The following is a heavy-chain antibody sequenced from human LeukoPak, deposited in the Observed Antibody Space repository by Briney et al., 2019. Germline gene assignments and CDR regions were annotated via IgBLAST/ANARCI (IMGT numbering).Heavy chain of an antibody. Sequence: PSETLSLTCTVSGGSISRNYWSWIRQPPGKGLEWIGYIYDSGTTDYNPSLKSRATISEDMSKNQFSLKVRSVTAADTAVYYCARSTGGWSYFDHWGQGILVTVSS. D-gene: IGHD6-19*01. J-gene: IGHJ4*02. CDR2: IYDSGTT. CDR1: GGSISRNY. V-gene: IGHV4-59*01. CDR3: ARSTGGWSYFDH.